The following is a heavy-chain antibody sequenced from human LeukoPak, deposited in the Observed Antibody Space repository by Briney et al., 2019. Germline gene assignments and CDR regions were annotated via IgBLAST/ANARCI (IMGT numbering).Heavy chain of an antibody. J-gene: IGHJ2*01. CDR1: GFTFSSYS. CDR3: AKVRAYDDSGNPYWHFDL. V-gene: IGHV3-64*01. CDR2: ISSNGRRT. Sequence: TGGSLRLSCAASGFTFSSYSMHWVRQAPGKGLEFVSAISSNGRRTYYANSVKGRFTISRDISKNTLYLQMGSLRAEDTAVYYCAKVRAYDDSGNPYWHFDLWGRGTLVTVSS. D-gene: IGHD3-10*01.